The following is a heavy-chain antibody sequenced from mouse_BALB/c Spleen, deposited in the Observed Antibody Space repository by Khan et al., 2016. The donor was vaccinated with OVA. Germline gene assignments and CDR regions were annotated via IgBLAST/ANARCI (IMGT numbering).Heavy chain of an antibody. J-gene: IGHJ4*01. Sequence: QVQLKESGPGLVAPSQSLSITCTVSGFSLTSYGVHWVRQPPGKGLEWLVVIWSDGITTYNSTLKSRLSISKDNSKSQVFLKMNSLQTDDTATYYCAGSDFDAMDYWGQGTSVTVSS. CDR1: GFSLTSYG. D-gene: IGHD2-4*01. V-gene: IGHV2-6*02. CDR3: AGSDFDAMDY. CDR2: IWSDGIT.